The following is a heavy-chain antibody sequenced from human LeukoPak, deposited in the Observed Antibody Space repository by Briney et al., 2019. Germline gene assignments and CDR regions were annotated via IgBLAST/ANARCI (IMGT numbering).Heavy chain of an antibody. CDR1: GGSIDITNY. CDR3: ARYGDYRFLYYFHY. CDR2: IYWNDDN. V-gene: IGHV2-5*08. Sequence: TLSLTCGVSGGSIDITNYWSWVRQAPGKGLEWLALIYWNDDNRYSPSLKSRLTITKDTSKNQVVLTMTNMDPVDTATYYCARYGDYRFLYYFHYWGRGILVTVSS. J-gene: IGHJ4*02. D-gene: IGHD4-11*01.